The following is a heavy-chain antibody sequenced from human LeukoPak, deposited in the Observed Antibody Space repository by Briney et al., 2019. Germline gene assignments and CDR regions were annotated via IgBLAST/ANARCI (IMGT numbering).Heavy chain of an antibody. CDR2: ISGSGGST. CDR3: AKNWNPRVVRY. D-gene: IGHD1-1*01. CDR1: GFTFSNYA. J-gene: IGHJ4*02. V-gene: IGHV3-23*01. Sequence: GGSLRLSCAASGFTFSNYAMCWVRQAPGKGLEWVSAISGSGGSTYYADSVKGRFTISRDNSKNTLYLQMNSLRAEDTAVYYCAKNWNPRVVRYWGQGTLVTVSS.